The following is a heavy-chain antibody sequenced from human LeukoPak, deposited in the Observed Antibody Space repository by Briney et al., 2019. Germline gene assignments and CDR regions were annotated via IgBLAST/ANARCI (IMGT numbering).Heavy chain of an antibody. CDR3: ARDFDV. CDR2: VSGNNGNT. CDR1: GYTFTTYG. Sequence: ASVKVSCKASGYTFTTYGISWVRQAPGQGLEWMGWVSGNNGNTNYAQKLQGRVTMTTDTSTNTAYMELRSLRSDDTAVYYCARDFDVWGQGTMVAVSS. V-gene: IGHV1-18*01. J-gene: IGHJ3*01.